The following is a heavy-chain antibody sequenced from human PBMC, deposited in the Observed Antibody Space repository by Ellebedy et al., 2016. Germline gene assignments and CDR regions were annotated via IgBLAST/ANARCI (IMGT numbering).Heavy chain of an antibody. D-gene: IGHD2/OR15-2a*01. CDR3: ARSNSHDAFDI. Sequence: GGSLRLXXAASGFTFSSYWMSWVRQAPGKGLEWVANIKQDGSEKYYVDSVKGRFTISRDNAKNSLYLQMNSLRAEDTAVYYCARSNSHDAFDIWGQGTMVTVSS. V-gene: IGHV3-7*01. CDR1: GFTFSSYW. J-gene: IGHJ3*02. CDR2: IKQDGSEK.